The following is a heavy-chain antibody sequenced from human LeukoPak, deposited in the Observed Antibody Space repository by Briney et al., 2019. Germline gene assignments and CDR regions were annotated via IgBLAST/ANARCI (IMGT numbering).Heavy chain of an antibody. CDR1: GGSLNGHY. J-gene: IGHJ5*02. CDR2: GSDIGGT. D-gene: IGHD3-3*01. V-gene: IGHV4-34*01. CDR3: AKNGQSGFSFDP. Sequence: SETLSLTCAVYGGSLNGHYWSWIRQSPGKGLEWIGEGSDIGGTKFNPSLKSRVSISADTSKNQFSLKLTSMTAADTAVYYCAKNGQSGFSFDPWGQGTLVTVSS.